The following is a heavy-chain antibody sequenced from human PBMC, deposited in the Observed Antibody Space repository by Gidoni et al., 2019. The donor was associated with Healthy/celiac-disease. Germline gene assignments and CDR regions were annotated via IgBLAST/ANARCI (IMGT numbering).Heavy chain of an antibody. V-gene: IGHV1-69*01. CDR2: IIPMCGTE. J-gene: IGHJ6*02. CDR1: GGTFSRYA. CDR3: ARDLLGGDWNYVLYYYGMDV. D-gene: IGHD1-7*01. Sequence: QAQLVQSGAEVKKPGSSVKVSCKASGGTFSRYAIRWVRQAPGHGLEWMGGIIPMCGTENDARKFQGRVTITADESTSAAYMELSSLRSEDTAVYYGARDLLGGDWNYVLYYYGMDVWGQGTTVTVSS.